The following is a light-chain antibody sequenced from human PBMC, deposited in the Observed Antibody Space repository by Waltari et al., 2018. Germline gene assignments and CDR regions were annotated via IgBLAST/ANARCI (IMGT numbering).Light chain of an antibody. Sequence: SSELTQDPAVSVALGQTVRITCQGDSLRSYYASWYQQKPGQAPVLVIYGKNNRPSVIPTRFPGSRSGNTASLTITGAQAEDEADYYCNSRDSSGNHVVFGGGTKLTVL. J-gene: IGLJ2*01. CDR2: GKN. CDR1: SLRSYY. CDR3: NSRDSSGNHVV. V-gene: IGLV3-19*01.